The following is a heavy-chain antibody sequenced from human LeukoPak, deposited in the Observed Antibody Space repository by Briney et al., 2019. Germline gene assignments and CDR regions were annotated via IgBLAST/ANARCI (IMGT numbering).Heavy chain of an antibody. J-gene: IGHJ3*02. V-gene: IGHV4-61*02. D-gene: IGHD3-22*01. Sequence: SGPTLVKPSQTLSLTCTVSGGSITSGSYYWSWVRQPAGKGLEWIGRISSSGNIKYNPSLRSRVTVSRDTSRDQFSLRLTSVTAADATVYYCTRQTDISGYYFRGPFHIWGQGTMVTVSS. CDR3: TRQTDISGYYFRGPFHI. CDR1: GGSITSGSYY. CDR2: ISSSGNI.